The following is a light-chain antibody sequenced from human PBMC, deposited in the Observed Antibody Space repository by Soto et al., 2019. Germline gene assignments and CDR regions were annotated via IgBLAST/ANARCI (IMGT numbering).Light chain of an antibody. J-gene: IGLJ1*01. V-gene: IGLV2-14*01. Sequence: QSVLTQPASVSLSPGQSITISCTGTSSDVGGYNYVSWYQQHPGKAPKLMIYEVSNRPSGVSNRFSGSKSGNTASLTVSGLQAEDEADYYCSSYTSSSTLRVFGTGTKVTVL. CDR1: SSDVGGYNY. CDR2: EVS. CDR3: SSYTSSSTLRV.